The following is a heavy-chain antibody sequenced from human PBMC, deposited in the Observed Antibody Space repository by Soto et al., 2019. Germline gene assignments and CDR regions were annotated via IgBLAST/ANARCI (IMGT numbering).Heavy chain of an antibody. J-gene: IGHJ5*02. D-gene: IGHD3-10*01. CDR3: ASVPNPTHGEANKNNFLDP. CDR2: ISPYNGKK. CDR1: GYTFVDYG. Sequence: GASVKVSCKASGYTFVDYGLSWVRQAPGQGLEWMRWISPYNGKKNYVETFQGRVTMTTDSSTSTAFMEVRTLTSGDTAVYYCASVPNPTHGEANKNNFLDPWGHGTLVTVSS. V-gene: IGHV1-18*04.